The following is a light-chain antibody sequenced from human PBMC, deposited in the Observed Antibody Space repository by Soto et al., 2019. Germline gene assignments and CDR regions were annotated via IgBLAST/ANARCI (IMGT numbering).Light chain of an antibody. V-gene: IGLV1-44*01. J-gene: IGLJ3*02. CDR1: RSNIGRNT. Sequence: QSVLTQPPSASGTPGQRVTISCSGVRSNIGRNTVNWFQHLPGTAPKLLIYSNDHRPSGVPDRFSGSKSGASASLAISGLQSEDDADYYCTTWDEGLNGWVFGGGTKLTVL. CDR2: SND. CDR3: TTWDEGLNGWV.